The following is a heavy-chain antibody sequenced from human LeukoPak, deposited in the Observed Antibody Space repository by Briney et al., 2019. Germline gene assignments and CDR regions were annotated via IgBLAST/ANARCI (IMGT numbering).Heavy chain of an antibody. CDR2: ISPSGNT. V-gene: IGHV4-34*01. CDR1: GGSFTIYS. D-gene: IGHD4-11*01. Sequence: SETLSLTCAVYGGSFTIYSWTWIRQPPGKSLEWVGEISPSGNTQYNPSLKSRVTISLDASMSQFYLKLNCVTAADTAVYYCARRVRSADYRLDYWGQGTLVTVSS. CDR3: ARRVRSADYRLDY. J-gene: IGHJ4*02.